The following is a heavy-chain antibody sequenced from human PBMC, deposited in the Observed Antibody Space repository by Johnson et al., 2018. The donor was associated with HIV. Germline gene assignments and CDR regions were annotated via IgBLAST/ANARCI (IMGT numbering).Heavy chain of an antibody. V-gene: IGHV3-30*02. CDR1: GFTFSTYG. Sequence: QVQLVESGGGVVQPGGSLRLSCAASGFTFSTYGIHWVRQAPGKGLEWVSFIRYDGRNNYYEDSVKGRFTISRENSKNTLYLQMNSLRAEDSAVYYCARGDYGDYGRDAFDIWGQGTMVTVSS. CDR2: IRYDGRNN. J-gene: IGHJ3*02. CDR3: ARGDYGDYGRDAFDI. D-gene: IGHD4-17*01.